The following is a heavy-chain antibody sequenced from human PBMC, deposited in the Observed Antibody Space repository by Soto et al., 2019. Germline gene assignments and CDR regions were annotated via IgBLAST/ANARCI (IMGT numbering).Heavy chain of an antibody. D-gene: IGHD3-10*01. V-gene: IGHV4-59*01. Sequence: SDTLSLTCTASGGSISSYHWGWIRQPPGKGLEWIGYIYYSGSTNYNPSLKSRVTISVDTSKNQFSLKLSSVTAADTAVYYCARVWGGAFGIWGQGTMVTVSS. J-gene: IGHJ3*02. CDR2: IYYSGST. CDR3: ARVWGGAFGI. CDR1: GGSISSYH.